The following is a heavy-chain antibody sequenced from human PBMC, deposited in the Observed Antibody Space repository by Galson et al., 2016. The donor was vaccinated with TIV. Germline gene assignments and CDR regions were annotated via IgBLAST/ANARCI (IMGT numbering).Heavy chain of an antibody. CDR2: IHPGDSDT. V-gene: IGHV5-51*01. Sequence: QSGAEVKKPGESLKISCKGSGYSFTSYWIAWVRQMPGKGLELMGVIHPGDSDTRYSPSFQGQVSISADRSISTAHLQWSSLKASDTAMYYCAKQLDFDQRVLDAFHIWGQGTLLTVSS. D-gene: IGHD3-9*01. CDR1: GYSFTSYW. CDR3: AKQLDFDQRVLDAFHI. J-gene: IGHJ3*02.